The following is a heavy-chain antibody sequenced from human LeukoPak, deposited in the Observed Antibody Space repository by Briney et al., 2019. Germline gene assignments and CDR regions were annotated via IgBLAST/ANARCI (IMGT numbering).Heavy chain of an antibody. CDR3: ARTYDSSGYAIDY. Sequence: GGSLRLSCAASGFTASSNYMSWVRQAPGKGLEWVSVIYSGGSTYYADSVKGRFTISRDNSKNTLYLQMNSLRAEDTAVYYCARTYDSSGYAIDYWGQGTLVTVSS. D-gene: IGHD3-22*01. CDR2: IYSGGST. V-gene: IGHV3-53*01. J-gene: IGHJ4*02. CDR1: GFTASSNY.